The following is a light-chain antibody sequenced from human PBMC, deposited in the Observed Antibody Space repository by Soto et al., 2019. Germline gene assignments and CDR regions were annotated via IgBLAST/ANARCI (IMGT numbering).Light chain of an antibody. CDR3: QQSYSTPIT. CDR1: QSISSY. J-gene: IGKJ5*01. Sequence: DIQMTQSPSSLSASVGDRVTITCRASQSISSYLNWYQKKPGKAPKLLIYAASSLQSGVKSRFSGSGSGTDFTLTISSLQPEDFATYYCQQSYSTPITFGQGTRLEIK. V-gene: IGKV1-39*01. CDR2: AAS.